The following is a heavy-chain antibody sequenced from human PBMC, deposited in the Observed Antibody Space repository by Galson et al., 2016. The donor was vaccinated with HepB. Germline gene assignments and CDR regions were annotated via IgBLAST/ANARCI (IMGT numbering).Heavy chain of an antibody. J-gene: IGHJ4*02. CDR1: GYSFRTYA. D-gene: IGHD2-2*01. Sequence: SVKVSCKASGYSFRTYANHWVRQAPGQSLEWMGWINADDANTRSSEKFQGRLTLTRDTSASTVYMELSGLRSEDTAVYYCARGPATADYWGQGTLVTVSS. V-gene: IGHV1-3*01. CDR2: INADDANT. CDR3: ARGPATADY.